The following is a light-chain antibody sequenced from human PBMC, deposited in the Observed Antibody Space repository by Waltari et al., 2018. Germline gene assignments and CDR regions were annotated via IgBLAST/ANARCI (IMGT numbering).Light chain of an antibody. CDR1: QSVRST. Sequence: IVMTPSPATLSLSTGQSAPLSCRASQSVRSTFAWFQQKPCQPPRLLIYGTSTRATGIPARFSGSGSGTEFSLTISSLQPEDFATYYCQQYDHWPWTFGQGTRVEAK. J-gene: IGKJ1*01. CDR3: QQYDHWPWT. CDR2: GTS. V-gene: IGKV3D-15*01.